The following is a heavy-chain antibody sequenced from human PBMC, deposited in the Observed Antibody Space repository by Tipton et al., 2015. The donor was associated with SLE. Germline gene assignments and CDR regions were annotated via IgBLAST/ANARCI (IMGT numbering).Heavy chain of an antibody. CDR3: ARSQLLGVRTGGIVY. J-gene: IGHJ4*02. CDR2: IRSDGNLR. CDR1: GVIFPTSG. V-gene: IGHV3-30*02. Sequence: SLRLSCAVSGVIFPTSGMHWVRQAPGKGLEWVSFIRSDGNLRQYSDSVNGRFTISRDNSENTLSLQMNSLRFEDTAVYYCARSQLLGVRTGGIVYWGQGTLVTVSS. D-gene: IGHD1-1*01.